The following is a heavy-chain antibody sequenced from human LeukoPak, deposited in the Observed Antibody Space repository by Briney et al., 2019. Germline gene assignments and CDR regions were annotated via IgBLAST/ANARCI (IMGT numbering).Heavy chain of an antibody. CDR3: ATESSSWYAGNWFDP. CDR2: ISGSGGST. J-gene: IGHJ5*02. CDR1: GFTFSSYA. V-gene: IGHV3-23*01. Sequence: PGASLRLSCAASGFTFSSYAMSWVRQAPGKGLEWVSAISGSGGSTYYADSVKGRFTISRDNSKNTLYLQMNSLRAEDTAVYYCATESSSWYAGNWFDPWGQGTLVTVSS. D-gene: IGHD6-13*01.